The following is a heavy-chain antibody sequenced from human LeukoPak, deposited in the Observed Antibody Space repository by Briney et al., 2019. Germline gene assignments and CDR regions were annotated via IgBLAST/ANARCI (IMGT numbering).Heavy chain of an antibody. CDR3: AKDGEGDIVVVPAANNWFDP. D-gene: IGHD2-2*01. Sequence: AGSLRLPCAASGFTSSSYAMCWVRQAPGKGLEWVSAISGSGGSTYYADSVKGRFTISRDNSKNTLYLQMNSLRAEDTAVYYCAKDGEGDIVVVPAANNWFDPWGQGTLVAVSS. V-gene: IGHV3-23*01. CDR1: GFTSSSYA. J-gene: IGHJ5*02. CDR2: ISGSGGST.